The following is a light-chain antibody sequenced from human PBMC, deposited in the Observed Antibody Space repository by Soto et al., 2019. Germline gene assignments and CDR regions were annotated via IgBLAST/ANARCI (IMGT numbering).Light chain of an antibody. CDR2: EVS. J-gene: IGLJ1*01. V-gene: IGLV2-14*01. CDR3: SSYTSSSTRV. CDR1: SXDVGGYNY. Sequence: QSVLTQPASVSGSPGQSVTISCTGTSXDVGGYNYVSWYQQHPGKAPKLMIYEVSNRPSGVSNRFSGSKSGNTASLTISGLQAEDEADYYCSSYTSSSTRVFGTGTKVTVL.